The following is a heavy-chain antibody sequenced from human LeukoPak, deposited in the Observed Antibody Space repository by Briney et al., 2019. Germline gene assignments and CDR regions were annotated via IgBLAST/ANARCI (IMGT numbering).Heavy chain of an antibody. D-gene: IGHD2-8*02. CDR1: GFTFSGSA. V-gene: IGHV3-73*01. CDR3: TRPHPSCTGGVCFWD. CDR2: IRSEANSYAT. J-gene: IGHJ1*01. Sequence: GGSLKLSCAASGFTFSGSAIHWVRQASGKGLEWVGRIRSEANSYATAYAASVRGRFTISRDDSKYMAYLQMNSLKTEDTAVYYCTRPHPSCTGGVCFWDWGQGTLVTVSS.